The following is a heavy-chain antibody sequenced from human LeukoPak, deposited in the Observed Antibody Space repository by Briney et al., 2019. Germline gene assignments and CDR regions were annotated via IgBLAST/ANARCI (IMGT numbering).Heavy chain of an antibody. Sequence: SVKVSCKASGGTFSSYAISWVRQAPGQGLEWMGGIIPIFGTANYAQKFQGRVTITADESTSTAYMELSSLRSEDTAVYYCARVGYCSDGSCYSPNNYYYYGMDVWGQGTTVTVSS. CDR2: IIPIFGTA. J-gene: IGHJ6*02. D-gene: IGHD2-15*01. V-gene: IGHV1-69*13. CDR3: ARVGYCSDGSCYSPNNYYYYGMDV. CDR1: GGTFSSYA.